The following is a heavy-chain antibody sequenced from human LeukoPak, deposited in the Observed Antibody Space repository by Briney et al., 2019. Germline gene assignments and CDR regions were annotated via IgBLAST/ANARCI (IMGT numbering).Heavy chain of an antibody. CDR3: AKVQRVVTRQFDY. J-gene: IGHJ4*02. CDR1: GYTFTGYY. Sequence: ASVKVSCKASGYTFTGYYMHWVRQAPGQGLEWMGWINPNSGGTNYAQKFQGRVTMTRDTSISTAYMELSRLRSDDTAVYYCAKVQRVVTRQFDYWGQGTLVTVSS. D-gene: IGHD4-23*01. V-gene: IGHV1-2*02. CDR2: INPNSGGT.